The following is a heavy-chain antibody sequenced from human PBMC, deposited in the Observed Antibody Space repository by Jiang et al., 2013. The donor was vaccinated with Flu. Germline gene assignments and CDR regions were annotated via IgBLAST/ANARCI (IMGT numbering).Heavy chain of an antibody. CDR2: IRYDGSNK. V-gene: IGHV3-30*02. J-gene: IGHJ1*01. CDR3: AKVPCSGGSCYVRGAGDLQH. CDR1: GFTFSSYA. D-gene: IGHD2-15*01. Sequence: QLVESGGGVVQPGRSLRLSCAASGFTFSSYAMHWVRQAPGKGLEWVAFIRYDGSNKYYADSVKGRFTISRDNSKNTLYLQMNSLRAEDTAVYYCAKVPCSGGSCYVRGAGDLQHWGQGTLVTVSS.